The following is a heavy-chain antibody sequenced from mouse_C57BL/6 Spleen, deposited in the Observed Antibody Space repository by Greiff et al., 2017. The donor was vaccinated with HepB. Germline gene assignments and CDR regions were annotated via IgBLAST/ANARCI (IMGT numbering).Heavy chain of an antibody. J-gene: IGHJ2*01. Sequence: DVQLQESGPELVKPGASVKIPCKASGYTFTDYNMDWVKQSHGKSLEWIGDINPNNGGTIYNQKFKGKATLTVDKSSSTAYMELRSLTSEDTAVYYCARLNDGYSFDYWGQGTTLTVSS. CDR1: GYTFTDYN. CDR2: INPNNGGT. CDR3: ARLNDGYSFDY. D-gene: IGHD2-3*01. V-gene: IGHV1-18*01.